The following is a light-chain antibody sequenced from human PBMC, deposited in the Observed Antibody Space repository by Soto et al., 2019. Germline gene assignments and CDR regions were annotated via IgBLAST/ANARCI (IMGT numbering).Light chain of an antibody. J-gene: IGKJ1*01. Sequence: EIVLTQSPGTLSLSPGERATLSCRASQSVRNTSLAWYQQKPAQAPSLLIYGASSRATGIPDRFSGSGSGTDFTLTISRLEPEDFATYYCLQYNGYYRTFGQGTKVDIK. V-gene: IGKV3-20*01. CDR1: QSVRNTS. CDR3: LQYNGYYRT. CDR2: GAS.